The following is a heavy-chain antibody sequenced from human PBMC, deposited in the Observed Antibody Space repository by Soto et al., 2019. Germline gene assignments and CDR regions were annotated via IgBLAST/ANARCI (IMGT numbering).Heavy chain of an antibody. J-gene: IGHJ4*02. V-gene: IGHV4-59*01. Sequence: PSETLSLTCTVSGGSISSYYWSWIRQPPGKGLEWIGYIYYSGSTNYNPSLKSRVTISVDTSKNQFSLKLSSVTAADTAVYYCAVGGGLPRYYWGQGTLVTVSS. CDR2: IYYSGST. D-gene: IGHD3-16*01. CDR3: AVGGGLPRYY. CDR1: GGSISSYY.